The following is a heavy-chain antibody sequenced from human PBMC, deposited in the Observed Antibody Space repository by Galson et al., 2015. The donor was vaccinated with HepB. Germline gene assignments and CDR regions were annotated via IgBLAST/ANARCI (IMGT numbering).Heavy chain of an antibody. CDR2: ISDDGSKK. CDR1: GFTFSSYV. CDR3: ARDPSGMDV. J-gene: IGHJ6*02. V-gene: IGHV3-30-3*01. Sequence: SLRLSCAASGFTFSSYVLHWVRQAPGKGLEWVSLISDDGSKKYYADSVKGRFSISRDNSKNTLYLQMNSLRVEDMAVYYCARDPSGMDVWGQGTTVTVSS.